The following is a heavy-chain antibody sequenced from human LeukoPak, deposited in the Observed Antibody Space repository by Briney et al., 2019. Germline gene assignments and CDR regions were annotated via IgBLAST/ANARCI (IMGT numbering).Heavy chain of an antibody. D-gene: IGHD2-2*01. CDR3: ARGYCSSTSCYAETPFDY. Sequence: PGGSLRLPCAASGFTFSSYSMNWVRQAPGKGLEWVSSISSSSSYIYYADSVKGRFTISRDNAKNSLYLQMNSLRAEDTAVYYCARGYCSSTSCYAETPFDYWGQGTLVTVSS. V-gene: IGHV3-21*01. CDR1: GFTFSSYS. CDR2: ISSSSSYI. J-gene: IGHJ4*02.